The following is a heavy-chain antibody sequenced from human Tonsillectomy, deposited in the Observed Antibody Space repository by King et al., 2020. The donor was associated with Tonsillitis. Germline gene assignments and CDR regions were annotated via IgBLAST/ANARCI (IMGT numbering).Heavy chain of an antibody. J-gene: IGHJ5*02. CDR3: ARLTTFGGVIARNWFDP. V-gene: IGHV4-59*08. Sequence: LQLQESGPGLVKPSETLSLTCTVSGGSISSYYWSWIRQPPGKGLEWIGYIYYNGSTNYNPSLQSGVTIPVDTSKNQVSLQLGSCTAADTAVYYCARLTTFGGVIARNWFDPWGQGISVTVSS. D-gene: IGHD3-16*02. CDR2: IYYNGST. CDR1: GGSISSYY.